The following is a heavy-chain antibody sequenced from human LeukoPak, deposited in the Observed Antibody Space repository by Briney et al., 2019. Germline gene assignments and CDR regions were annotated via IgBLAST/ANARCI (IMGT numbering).Heavy chain of an antibody. Sequence: GGSLRLSCAASGFNFYNYVMSWVRQAPGKGLEWVSSIREGDGGTDYADSVKGRFTISRDNFKNIVDLQMTSLRAEDTAMYFCTKVRPPPGSGWYGGDDDWGQGTLVTVSS. J-gene: IGHJ4*02. D-gene: IGHD6-19*01. CDR3: TKVRPPPGSGWYGGDDD. CDR1: GFNFYNYV. CDR2: IREGDGGT. V-gene: IGHV3-23*01.